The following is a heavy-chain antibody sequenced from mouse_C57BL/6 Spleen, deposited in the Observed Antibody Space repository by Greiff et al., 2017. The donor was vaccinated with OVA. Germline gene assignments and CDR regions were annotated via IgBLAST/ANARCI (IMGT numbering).Heavy chain of an antibody. Sequence: VKLVASGPGLVAPSQSLSITCTVSGFSLTSYGVDWVRQPPGTGLEWVGVIWGGGSTNYNSALMSRLSISKDNSNIQSFLKMNSLQTDDTAIYYCAKRLYYYAMDYWGQGTSVTVSS. CDR2: IWGGGST. CDR1: GFSLTSYG. J-gene: IGHJ4*01. V-gene: IGHV2-9*01. D-gene: IGHD6-5*01. CDR3: AKRLYYYAMDY.